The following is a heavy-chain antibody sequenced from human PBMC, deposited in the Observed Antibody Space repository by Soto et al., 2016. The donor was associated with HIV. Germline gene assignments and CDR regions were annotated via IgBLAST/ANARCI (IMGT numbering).Heavy chain of an antibody. Sequence: QVQLQESGPGLVKPSETLSLTCAVSGYSISSGYYWGWVRQPPGKGLEWIGSIYHSGSTYYNPSLKSRVTISVDTSKNQFSLKLSSVTAADTAVYYCARVGGYSSSWYYFDYWGQGTLGHRLL. J-gene: IGHJ4*02. V-gene: IGHV4-38-2*01. CDR2: IYHSGST. CDR3: ARVGGYSSSWYYFDY. D-gene: IGHD6-13*01. CDR1: GYSISSGYY.